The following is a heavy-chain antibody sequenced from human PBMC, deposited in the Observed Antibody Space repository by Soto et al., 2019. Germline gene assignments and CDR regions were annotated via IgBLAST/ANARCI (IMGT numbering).Heavy chain of an antibody. CDR1: GFSLSTAGVG. CDR2: IYWDDDK. V-gene: IGHV2-5*02. Sequence: QITLKESGPSLVKPTQTLTLTCTFSGFSLSTAGVGVVWIRQPPRKALEWVALIYWDDDKHYSPSLRNRLTITKDTAKNQVVLTLTNVDPLDTATYCCAHFGGLEQWLYRLDHWGQGALVTVSS. D-gene: IGHD6-19*01. J-gene: IGHJ4*02. CDR3: AHFGGLEQWLYRLDH.